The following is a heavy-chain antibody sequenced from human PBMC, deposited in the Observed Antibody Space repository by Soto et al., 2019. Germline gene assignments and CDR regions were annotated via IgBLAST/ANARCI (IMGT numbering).Heavy chain of an antibody. J-gene: IGHJ4*02. CDR1: GGSISSSGYY. Sequence: QLQLQESGPGLVKPSETLSLTCTVSGGSISSSGYYWGWIRQPPGKGLEWIGNIYYSGSTNYNPSLKSRVTISVDTSKNQFSLKVSSVTAADTAVYYCARRSHYGSGSIFDYWGQGTLVTVSS. D-gene: IGHD3-10*01. CDR3: ARRSHYGSGSIFDY. CDR2: IYYSGST. V-gene: IGHV4-39*01.